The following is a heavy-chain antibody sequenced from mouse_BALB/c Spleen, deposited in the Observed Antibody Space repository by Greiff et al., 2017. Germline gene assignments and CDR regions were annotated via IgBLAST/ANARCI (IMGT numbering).Heavy chain of an antibody. CDR1: GFSLTSYG. Sequence: QVQLQQSGPGLVAPSQSLSITCTVSGFSLTSYGVHWVRQPPGKGLEWLGVIWAGGSTNYNSALMSRLSISKDNSKSQVFLKMNSLQTDDTAMYYCARGGLTGTWYFDVWGAGTTVTVSS. J-gene: IGHJ1*01. D-gene: IGHD4-1*01. CDR2: IWAGGST. CDR3: ARGGLTGTWYFDV. V-gene: IGHV2-9*02.